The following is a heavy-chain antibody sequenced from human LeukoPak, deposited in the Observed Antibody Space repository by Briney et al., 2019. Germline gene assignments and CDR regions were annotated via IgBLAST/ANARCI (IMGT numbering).Heavy chain of an antibody. J-gene: IGHJ3*02. CDR3: ASRWLSHAFDI. Sequence: GGSLRLSCAASGFTFSSYAMHWGRQAPGKGLEWVAFIRYDGSDNKYYADSGQGRFTISRDNAKNSLYLQMNSLRAEDTAVYYCASRWLSHAFDIWGQGTMVTVSS. CDR1: GFTFSSYA. D-gene: IGHD3-22*01. V-gene: IGHV3-30*02. CDR2: IRYDGSDNK.